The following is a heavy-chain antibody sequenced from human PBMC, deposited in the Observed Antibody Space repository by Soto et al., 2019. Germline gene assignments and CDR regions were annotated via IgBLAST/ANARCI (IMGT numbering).Heavy chain of an antibody. CDR1: GFSLTSSGVG. Sequence: SGPTLVNPTQTLTLTCTFSGFSLTSSGVGVGWIRQPPGKALEWLGIIYWDEDKRYSPSRKSRLTITKDTSKNQVVLKMTYMDPVDTATYYCGHSGGYRIIDYWGQGIRVTVSS. J-gene: IGHJ4*01. V-gene: IGHV2-5*02. CDR3: GHSGGYRIIDY. D-gene: IGHD2-15*01. CDR2: IYWDEDK.